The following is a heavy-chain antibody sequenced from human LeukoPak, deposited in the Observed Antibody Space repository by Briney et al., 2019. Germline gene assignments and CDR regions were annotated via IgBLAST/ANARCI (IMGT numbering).Heavy chain of an antibody. J-gene: IGHJ6*03. CDR2: IGTASDT. D-gene: IGHD1-1*01. CDR3: ARGPSRGKYYYMDV. Sequence: PGGSLRLSCAASGFTFSSFDMHWVRQPTGQGLEWVSTIGTASDTYYPGSVEGRFTLSRDNAKNSLYLQMNSLTAGDTAVYYSARGPSRGKYYYMDVWGKGTTVTVSS. V-gene: IGHV3-13*01. CDR1: GFTFSSFD.